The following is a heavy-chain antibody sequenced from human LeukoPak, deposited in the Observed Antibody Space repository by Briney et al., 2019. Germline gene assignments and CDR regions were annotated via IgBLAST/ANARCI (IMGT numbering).Heavy chain of an antibody. CDR1: GGSISTYY. V-gene: IGHV4-59*01. J-gene: IGHJ4*02. Sequence: SETLSLTCTVSGGSISTYYRSWLRQPPGKRLEWIGYIYYIGSTNYNPSLNNRVTISIDRSRNQFSLKLNSVTPADTAVYYCARAPQDGSNWSHYFDHWGRGALVTLSS. CDR2: IYYIGST. CDR3: ARAPQDGSNWSHYFDH. D-gene: IGHD6-13*01.